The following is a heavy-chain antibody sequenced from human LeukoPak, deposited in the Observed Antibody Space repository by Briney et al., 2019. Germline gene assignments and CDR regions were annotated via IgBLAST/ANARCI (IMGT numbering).Heavy chain of an antibody. J-gene: IGHJ6*02. Sequence: PGGSLRLSCAASGFTFDDYTMHWVRQAPGKGLEWVSLISWDGGSTYYADSVKGRFTISRDNSKNSLYLQMNSLRTEDTALYYCAKVDLARYGMDVWGQGTTVTVSS. CDR3: AKVDLARYGMDV. CDR1: GFTFDDYT. V-gene: IGHV3-43*01. D-gene: IGHD2-2*03. CDR2: ISWDGGST.